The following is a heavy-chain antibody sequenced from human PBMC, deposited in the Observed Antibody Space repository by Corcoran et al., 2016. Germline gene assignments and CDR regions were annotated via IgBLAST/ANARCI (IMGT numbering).Heavy chain of an antibody. V-gene: IGHV1-2*02. CDR3: ARDGLAVADGMDV. CDR2: SNASSGGT. J-gene: IGHJ6*02. CDR1: GYTFTGYS. D-gene: IGHD6-19*01. Sequence: QVQLVQSGAEVKNPGASVKVSCKASGYTFTGYSMHWVRQAPGQGLEWMGWSNASSGGTNYAQKFQGRVTMTRDMSISTAYMELRRLRSDDTAVYYCARDGLAVADGMDVWGQGTTVTVSS.